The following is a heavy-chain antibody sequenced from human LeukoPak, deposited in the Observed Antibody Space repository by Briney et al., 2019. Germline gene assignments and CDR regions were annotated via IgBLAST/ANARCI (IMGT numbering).Heavy chain of an antibody. J-gene: IGHJ5*02. CDR1: GYTFTDYY. D-gene: IGHD2-2*01. Sequence: ASVKVSCKASGYTFTDYYIHWVRQAPGQGLEWMGWINPDNGGTNYAQKFQGRVTMTRDTSIRTVYMDLSRLRSDDTAVFYCTREARVGNWFDPWGQGTQVTVSS. CDR3: TREARVGNWFDP. CDR2: INPDNGGT. V-gene: IGHV1-2*02.